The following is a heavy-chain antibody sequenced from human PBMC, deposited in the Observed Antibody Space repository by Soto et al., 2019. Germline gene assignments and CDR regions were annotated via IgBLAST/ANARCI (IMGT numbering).Heavy chain of an antibody. D-gene: IGHD3-10*01. V-gene: IGHV3-48*03. CDR3: ARGPRAGRWLQSRSIRAPDY. Sequence: GGSLRLSCAASGFTFSSYEMNWVRQAPGKGLEWVSYISSSGSTIYYADSVKGRFTISRDNAKNSLYLQMNSLRAEDTAVYYCARGPRAGRWLQSRSIRAPDYWGQGTLVTVSS. J-gene: IGHJ4*02. CDR2: ISSSGSTI. CDR1: GFTFSSYE.